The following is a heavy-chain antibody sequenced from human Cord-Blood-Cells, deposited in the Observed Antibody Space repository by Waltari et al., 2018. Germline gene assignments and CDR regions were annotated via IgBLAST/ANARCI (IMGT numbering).Heavy chain of an antibody. D-gene: IGHD5-18*01. J-gene: IGHJ2*01. V-gene: IGHV3-53*01. CDR3: ARVKGYRGYFDL. Sequence: EVQLVESGGGLIQPGGSLRLSCAASGFTVSSNYMSWVRQAPGKGLEWVSVIDSGGRPYYAESVKGRFTISRDNSKNTLYLQMNSLRAEDTAVYYCARVKGYRGYFDLWGRGTLVTVSS. CDR1: GFTVSSNY. CDR2: IDSGGRP.